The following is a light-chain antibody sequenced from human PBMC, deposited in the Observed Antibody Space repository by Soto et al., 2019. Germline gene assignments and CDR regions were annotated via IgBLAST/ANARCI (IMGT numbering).Light chain of an antibody. CDR3: LQGAPWPPA. CDR1: HSLVYSDGNTS. CDR2: KVS. Sequence: DVVMTQSPLSLPVTLGQPASISCRSSHSLVYSDGNTSLNWFQQRPGQSPRRLIYKVSIRDSGVPDRFSGSGSGNYFILISSRVEAGDVGFYYYLQGAPWPPAFGQGSKVVIK. J-gene: IGKJ1*01. V-gene: IGKV2-30*01.